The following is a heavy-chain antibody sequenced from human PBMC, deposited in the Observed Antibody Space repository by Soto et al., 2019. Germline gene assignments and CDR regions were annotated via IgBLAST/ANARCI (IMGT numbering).Heavy chain of an antibody. V-gene: IGHV5-51*01. D-gene: IGHD6-13*01. CDR2: IYPGDSDT. J-gene: IGHJ4*02. CDR1: GYNFATYL. CDR3: ARRYSSLDY. Sequence: GESLKISCKGSGYNFATYLIAWVRQMPGKGLEWMGIIYPGDSDTRYSPSFQGQVTISADKSISTAYLQWSSLKASDTAMYYCARRYSSLDYWGQGTLVTVSS.